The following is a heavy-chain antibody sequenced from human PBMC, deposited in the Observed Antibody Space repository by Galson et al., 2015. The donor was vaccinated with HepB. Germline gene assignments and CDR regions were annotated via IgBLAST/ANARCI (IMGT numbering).Heavy chain of an antibody. Sequence: SLRLSCAASGFTVSSNYMSWVRQAPGKGLEWVSVIYSGGSTYYADSVKGRFTISRDNSKNTLYLQMNSLRAEDTAVYYCARSGDDFWSGHYAFDFWGQGTMVTVSS. V-gene: IGHV3-66*01. D-gene: IGHD3-3*01. J-gene: IGHJ3*01. CDR1: GFTVSSNY. CDR3: ARSGDDFWSGHYAFDF. CDR2: IYSGGST.